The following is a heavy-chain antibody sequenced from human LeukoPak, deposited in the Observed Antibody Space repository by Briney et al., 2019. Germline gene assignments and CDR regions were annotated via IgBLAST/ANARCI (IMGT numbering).Heavy chain of an antibody. CDR1: NYTFTAYG. CDR2: IRSDNGKT. J-gene: IGHJ4*02. V-gene: IGHV1-18*01. D-gene: IGHD3-9*01. CDR3: AREMGGYDILTGSFRFDY. Sequence: ASVKVSCKTFNYTFTAYGINWVRQAPGQGLEWMGWIRSDNGKTNYAQKLQGRVTMTTDTSTSTAYMELRSLRSDDTAVYYCAREMGGYDILTGSFRFDYWGQGTLVTVSS.